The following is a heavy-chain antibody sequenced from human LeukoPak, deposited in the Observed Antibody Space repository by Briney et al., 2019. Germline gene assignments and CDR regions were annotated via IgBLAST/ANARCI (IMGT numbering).Heavy chain of an antibody. D-gene: IGHD3-22*01. J-gene: IGHJ6*02. CDR2: IISSGSTI. CDR3: ARDRRVGVTPFLAHYYYYGMDV. CDR1: GFTVSSNY. Sequence: GGSLRLSCAASGFTVSSNYMSWIRQAPGKGLEWVSCIISSGSTIYYADSVKGRFTISRDNAKNSLYLQMNSLRAEDTAAYYCARDRRVGVTPFLAHYYYYGMDVWGQGTTVTVSS. V-gene: IGHV3-11*01.